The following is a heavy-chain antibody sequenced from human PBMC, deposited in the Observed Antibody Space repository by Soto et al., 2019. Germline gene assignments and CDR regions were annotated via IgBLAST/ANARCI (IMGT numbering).Heavy chain of an antibody. D-gene: IGHD3-3*01. J-gene: IGHJ5*02. CDR1: GLTFSSYW. CDR2: IKPDGSEK. CDR3: ASSLTTLGVVTISDDNWFDP. Sequence: EGQLVESGGGLVQPGGSLRLSCEASGLTFSSYWMTWVRQAPGKGLEWVADIKPDGSEKYYVDSVEGRFTISRDNAKNSLYLQMNSLRVENTAVSYCASSLTTLGVVTISDDNWFDPGGQGTPVTFSS. V-gene: IGHV3-7*03.